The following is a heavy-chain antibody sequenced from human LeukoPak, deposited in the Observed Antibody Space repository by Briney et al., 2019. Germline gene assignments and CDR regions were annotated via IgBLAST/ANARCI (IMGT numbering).Heavy chain of an antibody. D-gene: IGHD2-2*01. Sequence: GGSLRLSCAASGFTFSSYSMTWVRQAPGKGLEWVSSISSSSSYIYYADSVKGRFTISRDNAKNSLYLQMNSLRAEDTAVYYCARKLLGYCSSTSCFYFDYWGQGTLVTVSS. J-gene: IGHJ4*02. CDR1: GFTFSSYS. CDR3: ARKLLGYCSSTSCFYFDY. CDR2: ISSSSSYI. V-gene: IGHV3-21*01.